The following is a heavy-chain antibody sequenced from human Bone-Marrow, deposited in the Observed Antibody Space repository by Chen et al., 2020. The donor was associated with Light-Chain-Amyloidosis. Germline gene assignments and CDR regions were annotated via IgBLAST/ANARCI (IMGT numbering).Heavy chain of an antibody. Sequence: EVQLVESGGGLVQPGGSLRLSCATSGFNFSSFGMSWVRQAPGKGLEWVSTVSGSTVSTYYAGAVKGRFIISRDNSKSTLYLQMNSLRAGDTAVYFCTRKWGYFDFWGQGSLVTVSS. CDR2: VSGSTVST. V-gene: IGHV3-23*04. CDR1: GFNFSSFG. CDR3: TRKWGYFDF. J-gene: IGHJ4*02. D-gene: IGHD1-26*01.